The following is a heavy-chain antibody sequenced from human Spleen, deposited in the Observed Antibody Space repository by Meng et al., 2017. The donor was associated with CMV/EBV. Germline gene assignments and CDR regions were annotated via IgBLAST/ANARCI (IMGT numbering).Heavy chain of an antibody. Sequence: HEQGQVLGLPSEAQSLPSLVTVAYSGSYYWSSTRKAAGKGLEWIGRIYTSGSTNYNPSLKSRVTMSVDTSKNPFSLKLSSVTAADTAVYYCARILWFGELQYYFDYWGQGTLVTVSS. J-gene: IGHJ4*02. CDR1: VAYSGSYY. CDR2: IYTSGST. CDR3: ARILWFGELQYYFDY. V-gene: IGHV4-4*07. D-gene: IGHD3-10*01.